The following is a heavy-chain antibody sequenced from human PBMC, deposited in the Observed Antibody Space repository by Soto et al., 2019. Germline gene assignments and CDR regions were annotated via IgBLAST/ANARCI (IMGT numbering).Heavy chain of an antibody. CDR1: GFTFSSYG. CDR2: IWYDGSNK. D-gene: IGHD6-13*01. Sequence: PGGSLRLSCAASGFTFSSYGMHWVRQAPGKGLEWVAVIWYDGSNKYYADSVKGRFTISRDNSKNTLYLQMNSLRAEDTAVYYCARDTGYSSSWRSYYYYYGMDVWGQGTTVTVSS. V-gene: IGHV3-33*01. J-gene: IGHJ6*02. CDR3: ARDTGYSSSWRSYYYYYGMDV.